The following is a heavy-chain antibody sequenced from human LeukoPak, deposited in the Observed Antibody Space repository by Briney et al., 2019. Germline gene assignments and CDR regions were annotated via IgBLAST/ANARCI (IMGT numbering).Heavy chain of an antibody. CDR2: ISGSGGST. V-gene: IGHV3-23*01. CDR1: GFTFSSYA. CDR3: AKAPHPLWLPLPEVFDI. J-gene: IGHJ3*02. D-gene: IGHD5-12*01. Sequence: GGSLRLSCAASGFTFSSYAMSWVRQAPGKGLEWVSAISGSGGSTYYADSVKGRFTISRDNSKNTLYLQMNSLRAEDTAVYYCAKAPHPLWLPLPEVFDIWAQGTMVTVS.